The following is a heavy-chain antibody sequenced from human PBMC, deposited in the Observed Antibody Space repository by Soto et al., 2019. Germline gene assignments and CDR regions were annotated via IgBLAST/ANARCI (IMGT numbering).Heavy chain of an antibody. CDR1: GYSFTSYW. J-gene: IGHJ3*02. CDR3: ARLGTTIFGVVIKDAFDI. V-gene: IGHV5-51*01. D-gene: IGHD3-3*01. CDR2: IYPGDSDT. Sequence: HGESLKISCKGSGYSFTSYWIGWVRQMPGKGLEWVGIIYPGDSDTRYSPSFQGQVTISADKSISTAYLQWSSLKASDTAMYYCARLGTTIFGVVIKDAFDIWGQGTMVTVSS.